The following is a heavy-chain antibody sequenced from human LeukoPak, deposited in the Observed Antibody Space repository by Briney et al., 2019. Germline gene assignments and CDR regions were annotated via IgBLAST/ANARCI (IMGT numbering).Heavy chain of an antibody. Sequence: PGGSLRLSCAASGFTFSSYAMSWVRQAPGKGLVWVSRINSDGSSISYAGSVKGRFTISRDNAKNTLYLQMYSLRAEDTAAYYCARVVYCYDSSGYPNAFDMWGQGTMVTVSS. CDR3: ARVVYCYDSSGYPNAFDM. CDR1: GFTFSSYA. V-gene: IGHV3-74*01. J-gene: IGHJ3*02. CDR2: INSDGSSI. D-gene: IGHD3-22*01.